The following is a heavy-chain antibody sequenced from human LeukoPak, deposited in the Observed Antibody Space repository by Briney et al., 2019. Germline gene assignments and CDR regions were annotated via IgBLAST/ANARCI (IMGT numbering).Heavy chain of an antibody. CDR1: GFTFSDSA. V-gene: IGHV3-73*01. Sequence: GGCLRLSCAASGFTFSDSAIHWVRQASGKGLEWVGRIRDKGYGHATAYAASVKGRFTLSRDDSKNTAYLQMNSLKTEDTALYYCTTPNEVNWFDPWGQGNLVSVSS. CDR3: TTPNEVNWFDP. CDR2: IRDKGYGHAT. D-gene: IGHD2-8*01. J-gene: IGHJ5*02.